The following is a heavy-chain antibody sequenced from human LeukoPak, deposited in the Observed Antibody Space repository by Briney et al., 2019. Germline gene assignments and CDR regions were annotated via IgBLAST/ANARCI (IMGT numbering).Heavy chain of an antibody. CDR1: GFTVSSNY. J-gene: IGHJ5*02. V-gene: IGHV3-53*01. CDR2: IYSGGST. Sequence: GGSLRLSCAASGFTVSSNYMSWVRQAPGKGLEWVSVIYSGGSTYYADSVRGRFTISRDTSKNTLYLQMNGLRAGDTAVYYCARRSFGTSFYNWFDPWGQGTLVTVSS. CDR3: ARRSFGTSFYNWFDP. D-gene: IGHD2-2*01.